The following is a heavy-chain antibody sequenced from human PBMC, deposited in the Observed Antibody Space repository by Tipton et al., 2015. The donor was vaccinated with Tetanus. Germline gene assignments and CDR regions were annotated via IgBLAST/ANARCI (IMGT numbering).Heavy chain of an antibody. D-gene: IGHD2-2*01. V-gene: IGHV4-59*01. CDR3: ARRSYCSSSSCYDAFDI. CDR2: IFYSGST. J-gene: IGHJ3*02. Sequence: LRLSCTASGFTFDKYAMNWVRQAPGKGLEWIAYIFYSGSTNYSPSLKSRVTISVDTSKNQFSLRLNSVTAADTAVYYCARRSYCSSSSCYDAFDIWGQGTMVTVSS. CDR1: GFTFDKYA.